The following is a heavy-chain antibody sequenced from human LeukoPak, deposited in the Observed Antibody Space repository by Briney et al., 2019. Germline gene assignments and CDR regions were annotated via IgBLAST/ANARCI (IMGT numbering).Heavy chain of an antibody. CDR1: GFTFSSYA. V-gene: IGHV3-23*01. Sequence: GGSLRLSCAASGFTFSSYAMSWVHQAPGKGLEWVSAISGSGGSTYYADSVKGRFTISRDNSKNTLYLQMNSLRAEDTAVYYCAKASRHGSGGHFDYWGQGTLVTVSS. J-gene: IGHJ4*02. CDR2: ISGSGGST. CDR3: AKASRHGSGGHFDY. D-gene: IGHD3-10*01.